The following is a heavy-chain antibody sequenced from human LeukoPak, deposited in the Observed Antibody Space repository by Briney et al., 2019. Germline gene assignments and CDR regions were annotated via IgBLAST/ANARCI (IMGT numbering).Heavy chain of an antibody. CDR3: AGMVRDSPHDAFDI. CDR1: RYTFTGYY. V-gene: IGHV1-2*02. Sequence: GSLKVSCKASRYTFTGYYMHWVRQVPAPGLEWMGWISHNRGGADYAQKFQGRVTMTRDTSISAAYMELRRLRADDTAMYYCAGMVRDSPHDAFDIWGQGTMVTVSS. CDR2: ISHNRGGA. J-gene: IGHJ3*02. D-gene: IGHD3-10*01.